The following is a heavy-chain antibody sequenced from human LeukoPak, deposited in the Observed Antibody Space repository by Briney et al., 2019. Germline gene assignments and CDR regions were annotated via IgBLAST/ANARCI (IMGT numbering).Heavy chain of an antibody. Sequence: SETLSLTCAVYGGSFSGYYWGWIRQPPGKGLEWIGEINHSGSTNYNPSLKSRVTISVDTSKNQFSLKLSSVTAADTAVYYCARLYDSSGYCFDYWGQGTLVTVSS. J-gene: IGHJ4*02. CDR1: GGSFSGYY. D-gene: IGHD3-22*01. CDR3: ARLYDSSGYCFDY. CDR2: INHSGST. V-gene: IGHV4-34*01.